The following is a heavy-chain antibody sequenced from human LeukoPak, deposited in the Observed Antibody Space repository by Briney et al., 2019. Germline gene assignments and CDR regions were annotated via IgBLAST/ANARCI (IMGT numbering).Heavy chain of an antibody. CDR3: AKPAYYDSNGYYSPFDY. CDR2: ISGSGGST. CDR1: GFTFSNYA. Sequence: GGSLRLSCAASGFTFSNYAMNWVRQAPGKGLEWVSAISGSGGSTYYADFVKGRFTISRDNSKNTVYLQMNSLRAEDTAVYYCAKPAYYDSNGYYSPFDYWGQGTLVTVSS. D-gene: IGHD3-22*01. V-gene: IGHV3-23*01. J-gene: IGHJ4*02.